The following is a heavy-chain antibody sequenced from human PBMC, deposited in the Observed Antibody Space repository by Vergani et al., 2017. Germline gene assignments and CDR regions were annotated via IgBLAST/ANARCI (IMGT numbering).Heavy chain of an antibody. CDR2: IYYSETV. CDR1: GGSISSNSYY. D-gene: IGHD3-10*01. Sequence: QLHLQESGPGLVKPSVTLSLTCTVSGGSISSNSYYWAWIRQPPGKGLEWIGNIYYSETVYSHPSLKSRATISIDTSRNQFSLKLTSVTAADTAVYYCARLGYSSRSYFDSWGQGTLVTVSS. V-gene: IGHV4-39*01. J-gene: IGHJ5*01. CDR3: ARLGYSSRSYFDS.